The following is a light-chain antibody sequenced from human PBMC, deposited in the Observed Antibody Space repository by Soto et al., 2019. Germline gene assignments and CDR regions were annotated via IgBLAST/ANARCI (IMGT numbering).Light chain of an antibody. CDR1: QSVNRY. CDR2: DAS. V-gene: IGKV3-11*01. J-gene: IGKJ2*01. Sequence: EIVLTQSPATLSLSPGERATLSCRASQSVNRYLAWYQQKPGQAPRLLIYDASNRATGIPARFSGRGSGTDFTLTISSLEPEDFAVYYCQNRSNWPKFSFGQGTKLEIK. CDR3: QNRSNWPKFS.